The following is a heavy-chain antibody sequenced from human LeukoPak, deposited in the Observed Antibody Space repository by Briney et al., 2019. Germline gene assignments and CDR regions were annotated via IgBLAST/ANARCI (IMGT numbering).Heavy chain of an antibody. D-gene: IGHD3-16*01. CDR3: ARGWGGFDF. Sequence: SETLSLTCGVHGGSFSGYYCNWIRQSPGKGLEWIGHINHNGKTNYNPSLKSRVTISVDTSKNQFSLTLTSVTAADTAVYFCARGWGGFDFWGQGTLVTVSS. CDR2: INHNGKT. CDR1: GGSFSGYY. V-gene: IGHV4-34*01. J-gene: IGHJ4*02.